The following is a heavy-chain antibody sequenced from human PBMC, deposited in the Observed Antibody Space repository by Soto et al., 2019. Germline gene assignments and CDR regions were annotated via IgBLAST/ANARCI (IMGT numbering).Heavy chain of an antibody. CDR3: ARAAGLRYFDWLLSSYFDY. J-gene: IGHJ4*02. D-gene: IGHD3-9*01. V-gene: IGHV4-31*03. CDR1: GGSISSGGYY. Sequence: TLSLTCTVSGGSISSGGYYWSWIRQHPGKGLEWIGYIYYSGSTYYNPSLKSRVTISVDTSKNQFSLKLSSVTAADTAVYYCARAAGLRYFDWLLSSYFDYWGQGTLVTVSS. CDR2: IYYSGST.